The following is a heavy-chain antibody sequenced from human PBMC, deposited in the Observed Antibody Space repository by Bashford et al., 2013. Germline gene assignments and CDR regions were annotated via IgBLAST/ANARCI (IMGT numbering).Heavy chain of an antibody. CDR1: GGTFSSYA. CDR3: ARHGDFGVVVTAIEAFDI. Sequence: SVKVSCKASGGTFSSYAISWVRQAPGQGLEWMGGIIPIFGTANYAQKFQGRVTITADESTSTAYMELSSLRSEDTAVYYCARHGDFGVVVTAIEAFDIWGQGTMVTVSS. V-gene: IGHV1-69*13. CDR2: IIPIFGTA. J-gene: IGHJ3*02. D-gene: IGHD2-21*02.